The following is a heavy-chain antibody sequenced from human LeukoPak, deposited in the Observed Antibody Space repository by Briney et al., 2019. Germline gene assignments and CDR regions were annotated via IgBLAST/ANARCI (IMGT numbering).Heavy chain of an antibody. D-gene: IGHD1-1*01. CDR2: ISAYNGNT. J-gene: IGHJ6*04. V-gene: IGHV1-18*04. CDR3: ARDKLERRPYYYGMDV. Sequence: GASVKVSCKASGYTSTSYGISWVRQAPGQGLEWMGWISAYNGNTNYAQKLQGRVTMTTDTSTSTAYMELRSLRSDGTAVYYCARDKLERRPYYYGMDVWGKGTTVTVSS. CDR1: GYTSTSYG.